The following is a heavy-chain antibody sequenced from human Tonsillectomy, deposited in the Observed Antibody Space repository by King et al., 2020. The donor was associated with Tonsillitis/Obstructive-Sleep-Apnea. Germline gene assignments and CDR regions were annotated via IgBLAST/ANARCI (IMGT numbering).Heavy chain of an antibody. D-gene: IGHD2-15*01. V-gene: IGHV3-23*04. CDR3: AKFLGYCSGGSCYLGGFDY. CDR1: VFTFSNYA. J-gene: IGHJ4*02. CDR2: LSCSAVST. Sequence: DVQLVESGGGVVQPGGSLRLSCAASVFTFSNYAISWCRQAPGEGLEWGSGLSCSAVSTYYADSVKGRFIISRDNSKNTLYLKTNSLRAEDTTVYYCAKFLGYCSGGSCYLGGFDYWGQGTLVTVSS.